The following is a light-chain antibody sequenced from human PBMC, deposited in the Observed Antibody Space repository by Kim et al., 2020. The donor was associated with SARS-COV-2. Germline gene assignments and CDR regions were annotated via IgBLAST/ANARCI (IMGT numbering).Light chain of an antibody. J-gene: IGKJ1*01. V-gene: IGKV3-20*01. CDR1: QSVSSSY. Sequence: EFVLTQSPGTLSLSPGERATLSCRASQSVSSSYVAWYQQKPGQAPRLLIYGASSRATGIPYRFSGSGSGTDFTLTIRRLEPEDSAVYYCQQYSSSPHTFGQGTKVDIK. CDR3: QQYSSSPHT. CDR2: GAS.